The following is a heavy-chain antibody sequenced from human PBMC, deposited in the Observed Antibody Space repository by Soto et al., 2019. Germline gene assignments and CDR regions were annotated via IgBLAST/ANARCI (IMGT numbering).Heavy chain of an antibody. CDR1: GFTFSNYG. D-gene: IGHD6-19*01. V-gene: IGHV3-30*03. CDR3: ATGPTVSGNFFLAEYVQH. CDR2: ISYDGSNK. J-gene: IGHJ1*01. Sequence: QVQLVESGGGVVQPGRSLRLSCADSGFTFSNYGMHWVRQAPGKGLQWVAVISYDGSNKYYADSVKGRFTISRDNSKNTLYLQMNSPGAEDTAVDSWATGPTVSGNFFLAEYVQHWGKGTLVTVSS.